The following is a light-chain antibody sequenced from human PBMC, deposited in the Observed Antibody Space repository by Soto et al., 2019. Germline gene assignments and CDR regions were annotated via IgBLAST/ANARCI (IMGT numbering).Light chain of an antibody. V-gene: IGLV2-23*01. CDR1: NSDALNYDA. Sequence: QSALTQPASVSGSPGQSITISCSGTNSDALNYDAVSWYQHHPGKAPKLIIYEGTKRPSGISNRFSGTKSGNMASLTISGLQAEDEADYYCCSYVYSNRWVFGGGTKLTVL. J-gene: IGLJ3*02. CDR3: CSYVYSNRWV. CDR2: EGT.